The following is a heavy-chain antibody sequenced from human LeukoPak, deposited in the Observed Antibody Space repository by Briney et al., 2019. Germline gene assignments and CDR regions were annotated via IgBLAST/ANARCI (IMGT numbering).Heavy chain of an antibody. CDR3: ARVISRSGSLLKDY. V-gene: IGHV4-39*07. Sequence: SETLSLTCTVSGGSISSSSYYWGWIRQPPGKGLEWIGSIYYSGSTYYNPSLKSRVTISVDTSKNQFSLKLSSVTAADTAVYYCARVISRSGSLLKDYWGQGTLVTVSS. CDR1: GGSISSSSYY. CDR2: IYYSGST. J-gene: IGHJ4*02. D-gene: IGHD3-3*01.